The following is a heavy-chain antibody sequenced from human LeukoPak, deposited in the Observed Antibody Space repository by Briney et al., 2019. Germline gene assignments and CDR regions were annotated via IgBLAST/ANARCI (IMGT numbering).Heavy chain of an antibody. CDR3: ASARWNY. CDR2: IYYSGST. D-gene: IGHD2-15*01. V-gene: IGHV4-39*01. J-gene: IGHJ4*02. CDR1: GGSTSSSSYF. Sequence: SETLSLTCTVSGGSTSSSSYFWGWIRQPPGKGLEWIGSIYYSGSTYHNPSLKSRITISVDTSKNQFPLKLSSVTAADTAVYYCASARWNYWGQGALVTVSS.